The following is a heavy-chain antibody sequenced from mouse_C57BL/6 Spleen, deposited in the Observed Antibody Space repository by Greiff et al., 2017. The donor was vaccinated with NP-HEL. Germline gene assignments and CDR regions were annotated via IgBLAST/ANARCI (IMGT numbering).Heavy chain of an antibody. D-gene: IGHD1-1*02. CDR3: ARRWGAFDY. Sequence: QVQLQQPGAELVKPGASVKLSCKASGYTFTSYWMHWVKQRPGQGLEWIGMIHPNSGSTNYNEKFKSEATLTVDKSSSTAYMQLSSLTSEDSAVYYCARRWGAFDYWGQGTTLTVSS. J-gene: IGHJ2*01. CDR1: GYTFTSYW. CDR2: IHPNSGST. V-gene: IGHV1-64*01.